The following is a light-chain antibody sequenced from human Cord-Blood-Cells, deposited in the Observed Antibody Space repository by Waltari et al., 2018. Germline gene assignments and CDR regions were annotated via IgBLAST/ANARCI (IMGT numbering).Light chain of an antibody. CDR1: SSDVGGYNY. J-gene: IGLJ2*01. V-gene: IGLV2-11*01. Sequence: QSALTQPRSVSGSPGQSVTISCTGTSSDVGGYNYVSWYQHHPGKAPKLMIYDVSKRPSGVPDRFSGSKSGXTXSXXISGLQAEDEADYYCCSYAGSYTYVVFGGGTKLTVL. CDR2: DVS. CDR3: CSYAGSYTYVV.